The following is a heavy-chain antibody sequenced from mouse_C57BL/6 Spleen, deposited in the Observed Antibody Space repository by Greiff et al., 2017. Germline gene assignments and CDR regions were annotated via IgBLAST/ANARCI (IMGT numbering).Heavy chain of an antibody. V-gene: IGHV5-16*01. Sequence: EVQLVESEGGLVQPGSSMKLSCTASGFTFSDYYMAWVRQVPEKGLEWVANINYDGSSTYYLDSLKSRFIISRDNAKNILYLQMSSLKSEDTATYYCARAQYGSSYNYAMDYWGQGTSVTVSS. D-gene: IGHD1-1*01. J-gene: IGHJ4*01. CDR2: INYDGSST. CDR1: GFTFSDYY. CDR3: ARAQYGSSYNYAMDY.